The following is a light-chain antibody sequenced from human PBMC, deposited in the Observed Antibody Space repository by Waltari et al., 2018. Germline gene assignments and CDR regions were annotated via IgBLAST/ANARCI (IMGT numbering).Light chain of an antibody. Sequence: EIVLTQSPAILSLSPGERATLACRPSQGVTKYLSWYQLKPGQAPRLLIYDASNRGTGIPTRLSGSGSGTDFTLTISSLETDDFAVYCCHLRSNWRYTFGQGTKLEIK. CDR1: QGVTKY. CDR2: DAS. J-gene: IGKJ2*01. V-gene: IGKV3D-11*01. CDR3: HLRSNWRYT.